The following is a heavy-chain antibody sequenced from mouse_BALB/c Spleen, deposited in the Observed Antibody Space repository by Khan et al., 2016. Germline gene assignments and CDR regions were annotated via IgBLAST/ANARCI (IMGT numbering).Heavy chain of an antibody. D-gene: IGHD1-1*01. CDR1: GYSITSDFA. Sequence: EVQLQESGPGLVKPSQSLSLTCTVTGYSITSDFAWNWIRQFPGNKLERMGYISHSGSTSYNPSLKSRFSITRDTSKNQFFLQLNSVTAEDSATDYCARGYYYGKGYFDYWGQGTTLTVSS. V-gene: IGHV3-2*02. CDR2: ISHSGST. J-gene: IGHJ2*01. CDR3: ARGYYYGKGYFDY.